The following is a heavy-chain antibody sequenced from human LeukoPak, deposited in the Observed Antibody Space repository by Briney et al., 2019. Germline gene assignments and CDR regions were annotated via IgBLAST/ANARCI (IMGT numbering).Heavy chain of an antibody. CDR1: GFTFSTYW. V-gene: IGHV3-7*01. D-gene: IGHD2-21*02. CDR2: INPDASEI. Sequence: GGSLRLSCAASGFTFSTYWMNWYRQAPGKGLEWVGNINPDASEINYVDSVRGGFTISRDNAKNSLHLQMKSLRAEDRAGYYVAKERDNSDWQKRFDSWGQGTLVTVSS. J-gene: IGHJ4*02. CDR3: AKERDNSDWQKRFDS.